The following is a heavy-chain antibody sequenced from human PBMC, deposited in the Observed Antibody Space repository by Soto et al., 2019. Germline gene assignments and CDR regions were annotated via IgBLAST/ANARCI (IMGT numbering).Heavy chain of an antibody. D-gene: IGHD6-13*01. CDR3: VRDSGAKLSSS. J-gene: IGHJ4*02. CDR2: IVPIYRTA. Sequence: SVKVSCKASGGTFSSYRINWVRQAPGQGLEWVGGIVPIYRTADYAQEFQDRVTITADESARTTYVELRSLKSQETAVYYCVRDSGAKLSSSWGQGTLVTV. CDR1: GGTFSSYR. V-gene: IGHV1-69*13.